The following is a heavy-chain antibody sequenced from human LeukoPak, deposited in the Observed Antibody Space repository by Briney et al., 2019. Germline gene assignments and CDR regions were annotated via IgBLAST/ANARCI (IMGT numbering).Heavy chain of an antibody. CDR2: IIPILGIA. CDR3: AREYYDSSGPYYFDY. V-gene: IGHV1-69*04. CDR1: GGTFSSYA. Sequence: GASVKVSCKASGGTFSSYAISWVRQAPGQGLEWMGRIIPILGIANYAQKFQGRVTITADKSTSTAYMELSSLRSEDTAVYYCAREYYDSSGPYYFDYWGQGTLVTVSS. D-gene: IGHD3-22*01. J-gene: IGHJ4*02.